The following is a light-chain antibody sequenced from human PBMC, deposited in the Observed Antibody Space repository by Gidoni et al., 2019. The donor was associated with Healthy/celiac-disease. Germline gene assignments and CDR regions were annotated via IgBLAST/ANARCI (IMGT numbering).Light chain of an antibody. CDR2: LGS. CDR1: QSLLHSNGYNY. CDR3: MQERQTLT. V-gene: IGKV2-28*01. J-gene: IGKJ4*01. Sequence: DIVMTQSPLSLPVTPGEPASISCRSSQSLLHSNGYNYLDWYLQKPGQSPQILIYLGSNRASGVPERCSGSGSGTDVTMKISRVEDEDVGVYYCMQERQTLTFGGGTKVEIK.